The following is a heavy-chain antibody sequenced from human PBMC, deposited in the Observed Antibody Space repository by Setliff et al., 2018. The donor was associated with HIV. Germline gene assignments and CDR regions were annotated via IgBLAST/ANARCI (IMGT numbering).Heavy chain of an antibody. CDR1: GGSITNYY. D-gene: IGHD3-22*01. Sequence: LSLTCTVSGGSITNYYWGWFRQPPGEGLEWIGSIYYSGTTYYAPSLETRLTISVDTSTNQFSLKLTSVTAADTAMYFCAGDSGYPSNWFDPWGQGILVTVSS. V-gene: IGHV4-39*02. CDR2: IYYSGTT. J-gene: IGHJ5*02. CDR3: AGDSGYPSNWFDP.